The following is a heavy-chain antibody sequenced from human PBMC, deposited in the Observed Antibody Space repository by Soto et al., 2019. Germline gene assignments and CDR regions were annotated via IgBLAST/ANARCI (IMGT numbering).Heavy chain of an antibody. CDR2: IHNSGST. D-gene: IGHD3-10*01. CDR1: GGSITSYY. V-gene: IGHV4-59*01. Sequence: QVQLQESGPGLVKPSETLSLTCTVSGGSITSYYWSWIRQPPGKGLEWIGYIHNSGSTSYNPSLQSRVTISEVVSKNQFALDLRSVTAADTAVYYGARRWSGTDYWGHGTLVTVSS. CDR3: ARRWSGTDY. J-gene: IGHJ4*01.